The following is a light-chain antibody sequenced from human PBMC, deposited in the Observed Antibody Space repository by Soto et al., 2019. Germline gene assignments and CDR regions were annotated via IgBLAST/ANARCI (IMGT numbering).Light chain of an antibody. Sequence: EIVLTQSPGTLSLSPGERATLSCRASQSVSSSYLAWYQQKPGQAPRLLIYGASSRATGIPDTFSGSGSGTDFTLTVSRLEPEDLAVYYCQQYGSSSYTFGQGTKLEIK. CDR2: GAS. J-gene: IGKJ2*01. CDR1: QSVSSSY. CDR3: QQYGSSSYT. V-gene: IGKV3-20*01.